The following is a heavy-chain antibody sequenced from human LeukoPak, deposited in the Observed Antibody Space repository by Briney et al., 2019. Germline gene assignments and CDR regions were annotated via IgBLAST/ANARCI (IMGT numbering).Heavy chain of an antibody. CDR3: ARSVAGFDY. V-gene: IGHV3-7*01. CDR1: GFTFSTYW. Sequence: GGSLRLSCSASGFTFSTYWMAWVRQAPGKGLEWVANIKQDGSEKYYVDSVKGRFTISRDNAKNSLYLQMNSLRAEDTAVYYCARSVAGFDYWGQGTLVTVCS. J-gene: IGHJ4*02. D-gene: IGHD6-19*01. CDR2: IKQDGSEK.